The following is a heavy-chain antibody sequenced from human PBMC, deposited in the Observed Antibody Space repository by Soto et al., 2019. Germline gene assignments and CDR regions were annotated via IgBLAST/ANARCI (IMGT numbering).Heavy chain of an antibody. CDR3: ASAPAQPKAFDI. J-gene: IGHJ3*02. V-gene: IGHV1-69*13. Sequence: SVKVSCKASGGTFSSYAISWVRQAPGQGLEWMGGIIPIFGTANYAQKFQGRVTITADESTSTAYMELSSLRSEDTAMYYCASAPAQPKAFDIWGQGTMVTVSS. CDR1: GGTFSSYA. CDR2: IIPIFGTA.